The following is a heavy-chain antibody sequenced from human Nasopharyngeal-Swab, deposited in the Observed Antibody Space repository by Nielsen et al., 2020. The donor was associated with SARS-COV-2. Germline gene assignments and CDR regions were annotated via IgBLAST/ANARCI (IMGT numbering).Heavy chain of an antibody. CDR3: ARAEVGAYAFDI. V-gene: IGHV3-7*01. D-gene: IGHD1-26*01. Sequence: GESLKISCAASGFTFSSYWMSWVRQAPGKGLEWVANIKQDGSEKYYEDSVKGRFTISRDNAKNSLYLQMNSLRAEDTAVYYCARAEVGAYAFDIWGQGTMVTVSS. CDR1: GFTFSSYW. CDR2: IKQDGSEK. J-gene: IGHJ3*02.